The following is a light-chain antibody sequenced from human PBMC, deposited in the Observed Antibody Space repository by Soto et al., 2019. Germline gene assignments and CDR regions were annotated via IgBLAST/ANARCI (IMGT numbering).Light chain of an antibody. CDR3: RNAVRTLS. CDR1: QSPLHSNGNTY. J-gene: IGKJ4*01. CDR2: SVS. Sequence: DIVMTQSPLSLPVTPGEPASISCRSSQSPLHSNGNTYLDWYLQKPGQSPQLLIYSVSNRASGVPERFSGSGSGSDITLNISRVEAEDVGVYYCRNAVRTLSFGGGTKVE. V-gene: IGKV2-28*01.